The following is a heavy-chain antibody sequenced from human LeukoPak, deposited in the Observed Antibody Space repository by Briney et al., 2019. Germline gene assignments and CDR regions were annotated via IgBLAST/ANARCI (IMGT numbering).Heavy chain of an antibody. V-gene: IGHV4-59*08. CDR3: ARNISRETIDY. CDR1: GGSISNYY. J-gene: IGHJ4*02. CDR2: IWYSRVT. D-gene: IGHD1-14*01. Sequence: SETLSLTCTVSGGSISNYYWSWIRQPPAKGLEGTGDIWYSRVTNYNPSHTSRLTISVDTFKNQLYLKLTYVTPSDPAIYYRARNISRETIDYWGQGTLVSVS.